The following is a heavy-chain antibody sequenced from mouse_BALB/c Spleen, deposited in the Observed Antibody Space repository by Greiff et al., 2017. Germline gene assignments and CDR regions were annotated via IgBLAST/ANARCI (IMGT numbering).Heavy chain of an antibody. CDR3: ARADYGSSY. Sequence: VKLMESGPELVKPGASVRISCKASGYTFTSYYIHWVKQRPGQGLEWIGWIYPGNVNTKYNEKFKGKATLTADKSSSTAYMQLSSLTSEDSAVYFCARADYGSSYWGQGTTLTVSS. V-gene: IGHV1S56*01. D-gene: IGHD1-1*01. CDR1: GYTFTSYY. J-gene: IGHJ2*01. CDR2: IYPGNVNT.